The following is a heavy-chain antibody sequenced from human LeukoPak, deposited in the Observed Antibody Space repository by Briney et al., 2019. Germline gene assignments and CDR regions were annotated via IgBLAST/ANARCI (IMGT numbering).Heavy chain of an antibody. V-gene: IGHV4-34*01. D-gene: IGHD3-10*01. CDR3: ARGSGNSDWFDP. CDR1: GGSFSGYY. Sequence: SETLSLTCAVYGGSFSGYYWSWIRQPPGKGLEWIGEINHSGSTNYNPSLKSRVTISVDTSKNQFSLKLSSVTAADTAVYYCARGSGNSDWFDPWGQGTLVTVSS. CDR2: INHSGST. J-gene: IGHJ5*02.